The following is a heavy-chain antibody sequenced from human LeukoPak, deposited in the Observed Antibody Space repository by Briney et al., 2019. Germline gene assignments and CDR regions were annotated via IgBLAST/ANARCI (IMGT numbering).Heavy chain of an antibody. V-gene: IGHV3-48*03. Sequence: PGGSLRLSCSASGFTFSSYEMNWVRQAPGKGLEWVSYISSSGGTIYYADSVKGRFTISRDNTKKSLYLQMNSLRAEDTAVYYCAFSGLSTIVYWGQGTLVTVSS. CDR1: GFTFSSYE. CDR3: AFSGLSTIVY. D-gene: IGHD2-15*01. CDR2: ISSSGGTI. J-gene: IGHJ4*02.